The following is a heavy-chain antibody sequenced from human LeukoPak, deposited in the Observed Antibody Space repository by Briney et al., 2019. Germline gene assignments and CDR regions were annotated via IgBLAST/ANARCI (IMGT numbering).Heavy chain of an antibody. D-gene: IGHD3-16*02. V-gene: IGHV3-48*03. J-gene: IGHJ4*02. CDR3: ARSFRPVDY. CDR1: GFTFSSYE. CDR2: ISGSGRTI. Sequence: GGSLRLSCAASGFTFSSYEMNWVRQAPGKGLEWVSYISGSGRTIHQADSVKGRFTISRDNAKKSLSLQMNSLRAEDTAVYYCARSFRPVDYWGQGTLVTVSS.